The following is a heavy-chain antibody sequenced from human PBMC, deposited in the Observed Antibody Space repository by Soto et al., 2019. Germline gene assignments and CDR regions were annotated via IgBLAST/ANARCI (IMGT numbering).Heavy chain of an antibody. D-gene: IGHD3-10*01. J-gene: IGHJ5*02. CDR1: GFTVSSNY. CDR2: IYSGGST. CDR3: AREQYYGSGSYYNVGRNWFDP. V-gene: IGHV3-53*01. Sequence: GGSLRLSCAASGFTVSSNYMSWVRQAPGKGLEWVSVIYSGGSTYYADSVKGRFTISRDNSKNTLYLQMNSLRAEDTAVYYCAREQYYGSGSYYNVGRNWFDPWGQGTLVTVSS.